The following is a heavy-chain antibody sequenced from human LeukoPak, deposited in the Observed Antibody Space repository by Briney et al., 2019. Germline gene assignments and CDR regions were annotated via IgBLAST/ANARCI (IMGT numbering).Heavy chain of an antibody. CDR3: ARDRYYSYNEVGVY. J-gene: IGHJ4*02. V-gene: IGHV1-69*06. CDR2: IIPIFGTA. Sequence: ASVKVSCKASGGTFSSYAISWVRQAPGQGLEWMGGIIPIFGTANYAQKFQGRVTITADKSTSTAYMELSSLRSEDTAVYYCARDRYYSYNEVGVYWGQGTLVTVSS. CDR1: GGTFSSYA. D-gene: IGHD5-24*01.